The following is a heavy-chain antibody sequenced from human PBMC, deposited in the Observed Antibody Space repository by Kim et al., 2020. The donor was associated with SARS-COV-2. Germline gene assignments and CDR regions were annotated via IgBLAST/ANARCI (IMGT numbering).Heavy chain of an antibody. CDR2: ISSSSSYI. CDR3: AVGEQLPPFDY. Sequence: GGSLRLSCAASGFTFSSYSMNWVRQAPGKGLEWVSSISSSSSYIYYADSVKGRFTISRDNAKNSLYLQMNSLRAEDTAVYYCAVGEQLPPFDYWGQGTLGTVSS. J-gene: IGHJ4*02. V-gene: IGHV3-21*01. D-gene: IGHD6-6*01. CDR1: GFTFSSYS.